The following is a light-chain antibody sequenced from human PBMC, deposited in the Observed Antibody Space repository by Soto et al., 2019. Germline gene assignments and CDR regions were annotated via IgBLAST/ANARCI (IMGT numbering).Light chain of an antibody. Sequence: DIQMTQSPSSLSASVGDRVTLTCRASQDINKHLAWFQERPGKAPKSLIFTASTLQRGVPSKFSGSGSGTDFTLTISSLQPEDFATYYCLQYDSYPWTFGQGTKVEIK. CDR2: TAS. V-gene: IGKV1-16*02. J-gene: IGKJ1*01. CDR1: QDINKH. CDR3: LQYDSYPWT.